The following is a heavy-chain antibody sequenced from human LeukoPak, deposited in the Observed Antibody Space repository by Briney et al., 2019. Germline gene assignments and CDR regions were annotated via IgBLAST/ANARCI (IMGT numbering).Heavy chain of an antibody. Sequence: PSQTLSLTCAVSGGSICSGGYSWSWVQQPPGKGLEWIGYMYDSGSTYYNPSLKSRVTISVDRSKNQFSLKLSSVTAADTAVYYCARGEGSYFDYWGQGTLVTVSS. J-gene: IGHJ4*02. CDR2: MYDSGST. CDR1: GGSICSGGYS. V-gene: IGHV4-30-2*01. CDR3: ARGEGSYFDY.